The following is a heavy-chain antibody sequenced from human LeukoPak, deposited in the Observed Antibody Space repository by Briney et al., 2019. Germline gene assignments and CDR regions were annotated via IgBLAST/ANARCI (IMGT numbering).Heavy chain of an antibody. CDR2: ISSSGSTI. D-gene: IGHD1-26*01. CDR1: AFTVSSFE. V-gene: IGHV3-48*03. J-gene: IGHJ4*02. CDR3: ARDRGSYPD. Sequence: GRCVRLSCPAAAFTVSSFEMNWVSQAAGEGLEWVSFISSSGSTIHYADFVKGRFTISRDNAKNSVYLQMNSLRAEDTAVYYCARDRGSYPDWGQGTLVTVSS.